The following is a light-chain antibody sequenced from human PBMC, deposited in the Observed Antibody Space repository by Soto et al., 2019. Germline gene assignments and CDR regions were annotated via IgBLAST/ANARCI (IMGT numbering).Light chain of an antibody. J-gene: IGKJ2*01. CDR2: CAS. Sequence: IVMTQSPDSLAVSLGERATIHCKASQSVLYSSNKKNYLAWYQQTPGQPPKMRIYCASTRESGVPDRFSGSGSGTDFTLTISSLQAEDVAVYFCQQYYSAPPTFGQGTKLEIK. V-gene: IGKV4-1*01. CDR1: QSVLYSSNKKNY. CDR3: QQYYSAPPT.